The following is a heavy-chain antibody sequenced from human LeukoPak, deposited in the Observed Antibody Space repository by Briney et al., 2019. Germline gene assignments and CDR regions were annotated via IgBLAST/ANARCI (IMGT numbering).Heavy chain of an antibody. CDR1: GGSFSGYY. J-gene: IGHJ4*02. D-gene: IGHD1-26*01. CDR3: ARGGGDQDYFDF. V-gene: IGHV4-34*01. Sequence: SETLSLTCAVYGGSFSGYYWSWIRQPPGKGLEWIGEINHSGSTNYNPSLKSRVTISVDTSKNQFSLKLSSVTAADTAVYYCARGGGDQDYFDFWGQGTLVTVSS. CDR2: INHSGST.